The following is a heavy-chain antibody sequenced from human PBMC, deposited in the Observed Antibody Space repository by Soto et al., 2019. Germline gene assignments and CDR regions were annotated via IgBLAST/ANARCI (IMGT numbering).Heavy chain of an antibody. Sequence: EVQLVESGGGLIPPGGSLRLSCAASGFLVNSAYMTWVRQAPGKGLEWLSMINSDGSTLYAESVKGRFTISRDNSKNRLDXXXXXXXAEDTAMYYCARSGYSFAWGYWGQGTLVIVTS. V-gene: IGHV3-53*01. CDR3: ARSGYSFAWGY. D-gene: IGHD5-18*01. CDR2: INSDGST. CDR1: GFLVNSAY. J-gene: IGHJ4*02.